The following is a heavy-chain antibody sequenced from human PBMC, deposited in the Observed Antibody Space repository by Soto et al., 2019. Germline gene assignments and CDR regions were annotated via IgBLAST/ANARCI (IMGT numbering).Heavy chain of an antibody. Sequence: SVKVSCKASGGTFSSYAISWVRQAPGQGLEWMGGIIPIFGTANYAQKFQGRVTITADESTSTAYMELSSLRSEDTAVYYCAVSSIAASYYYYYGMDVWGQGTTVTVSS. CDR2: IIPIFGTA. V-gene: IGHV1-69*13. D-gene: IGHD6-6*01. CDR1: GGTFSSYA. CDR3: AVSSIAASYYYYYGMDV. J-gene: IGHJ6*02.